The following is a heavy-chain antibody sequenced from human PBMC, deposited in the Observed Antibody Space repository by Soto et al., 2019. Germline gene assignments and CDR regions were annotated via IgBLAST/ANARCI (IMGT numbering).Heavy chain of an antibody. Sequence: ASVKVSCKASGYTFTSYAMHWVRQAPGQRLEWMGWINAGNGNTKYPQKFQGRVTITRDTSASTAYMELSGLRSEDTAVYYCARAIFTSISSWSWYYYGMDVWGQGTTVTVSS. CDR2: INAGNGNT. CDR3: ARAIFTSISSWSWYYYGMDV. CDR1: GYTFTSYA. J-gene: IGHJ6*02. V-gene: IGHV1-3*01. D-gene: IGHD6-13*01.